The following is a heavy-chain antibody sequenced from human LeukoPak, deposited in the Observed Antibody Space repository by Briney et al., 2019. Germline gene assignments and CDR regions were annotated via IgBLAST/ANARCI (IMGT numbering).Heavy chain of an antibody. CDR2: ISAYNGNT. CDR1: GYTFINYG. V-gene: IGHV1-18*01. D-gene: IGHD6-19*01. Sequence: ASVKVSCKASGYTFINYGISWVRQAPGQGLEWMGWISAYNGNTNYAQKLQGRVTMTTDTSTSTAYMELRSLRSDDTAVYYCARYSSGRRNWFDPWGQGTLVTVSS. J-gene: IGHJ5*02. CDR3: ARYSSGRRNWFDP.